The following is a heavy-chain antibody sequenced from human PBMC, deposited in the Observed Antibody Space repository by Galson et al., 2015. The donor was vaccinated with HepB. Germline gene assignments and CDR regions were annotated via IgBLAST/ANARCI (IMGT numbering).Heavy chain of an antibody. CDR1: GGSISSYY. J-gene: IGHJ4*02. D-gene: IGHD4-17*01. Sequence: SETLSLTCTVSGGSISSYYWSWIRQPPGKGLEWIGYIYYSGSTNYNPSLKSRVTISVDTSKNQFSLKLSSVTAADTAVYYCASSTYGDYTFDYWGQGTLVTVSS. CDR3: ASSTYGDYTFDY. CDR2: IYYSGST. V-gene: IGHV4-59*01.